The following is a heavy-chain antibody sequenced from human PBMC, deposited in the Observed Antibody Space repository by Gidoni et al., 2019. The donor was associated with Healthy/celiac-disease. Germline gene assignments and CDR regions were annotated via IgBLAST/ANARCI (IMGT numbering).Heavy chain of an antibody. CDR2: INHSGST. D-gene: IGHD1-26*01. CDR1: GGSFSGYY. CDR3: ARGGSSSTSYYFDY. V-gene: IGHV4-34*01. Sequence: QVQLQQWGAGLLKPSETLSLTCAVYGGSFSGYYWSWIRQPPGKGLELIGEINHSGSTNYNPSLNSRVTISVDTSKNQFSLKLSSVTAADTAVYYCARGGSSSTSYYFDYWGQGPLVTVSS. J-gene: IGHJ4*02.